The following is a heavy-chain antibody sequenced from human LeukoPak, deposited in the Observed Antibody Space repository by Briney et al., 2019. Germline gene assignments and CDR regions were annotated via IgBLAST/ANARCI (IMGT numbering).Heavy chain of an antibody. CDR1: GYTFTGYY. V-gene: IGHV1-2*02. D-gene: IGHD6-19*01. CDR3: ARQIAVAGWYCDL. Sequence: ASVKVSCKASGYTFTGYYMHWVRRAPGQGLEWMGWINPNSCGTNYAQKFQGRVTMTRDTSISTAYMELSRLRSDDTAVYYCARQIAVAGWYCDLWGRGTLVTVSS. J-gene: IGHJ2*01. CDR2: INPNSCGT.